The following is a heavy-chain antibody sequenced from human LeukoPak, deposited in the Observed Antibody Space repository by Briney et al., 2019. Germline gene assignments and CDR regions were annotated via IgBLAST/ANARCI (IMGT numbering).Heavy chain of an antibody. Sequence: GGSLRLSCAASGFTFSSYWMHWVRQAPGKGLVWVSRINSDGSSTSYADSVKGRFTISRDNAKNTLYLQMNSLRAEDTAVYYCARGSWSTAMDSGVPYYYYGMDVWGQGTTVTVSS. J-gene: IGHJ6*02. V-gene: IGHV3-74*01. CDR1: GFTFSSYW. CDR3: ARGSWSTAMDSGVPYYYYGMDV. D-gene: IGHD5-18*01. CDR2: INSDGSST.